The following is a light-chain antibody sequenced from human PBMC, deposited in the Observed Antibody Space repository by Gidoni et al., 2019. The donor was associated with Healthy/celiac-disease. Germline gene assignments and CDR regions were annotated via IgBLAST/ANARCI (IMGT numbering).Light chain of an antibody. Sequence: EIVLTQSPGTLSLSPGERATLSFRASQSVSSSYLAWYPQKPGQAPRLLIYGASSRATGIPDRFSGSGSGTDFTLTISRLEPEDFAVYYCQQYGSSPRTFGQGTKVEIK. V-gene: IGKV3-20*01. CDR1: QSVSSSY. J-gene: IGKJ1*01. CDR3: QQYGSSPRT. CDR2: GAS.